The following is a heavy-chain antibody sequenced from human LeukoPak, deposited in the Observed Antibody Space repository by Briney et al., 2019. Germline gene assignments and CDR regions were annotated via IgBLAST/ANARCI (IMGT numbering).Heavy chain of an antibody. Sequence: GASVKVSCKASGYTFTSYYMHWVRQAPGQGLEWMGIINPSGGSTSYAQKFQGRVTMTRDTSTSTVYMELSSLRSEDTAVYYCARDVCSGGSCYSGSLNWSDPWGQGTLVTVSS. CDR2: INPSGGST. V-gene: IGHV1-46*01. CDR1: GYTFTSYY. D-gene: IGHD2-15*01. CDR3: ARDVCSGGSCYSGSLNWSDP. J-gene: IGHJ5*02.